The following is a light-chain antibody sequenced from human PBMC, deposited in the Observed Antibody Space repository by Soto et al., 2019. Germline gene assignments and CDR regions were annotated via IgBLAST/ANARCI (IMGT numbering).Light chain of an antibody. CDR2: DAS. V-gene: IGKV1-5*01. CDR1: QSIDNW. J-gene: IGKJ1*01. CDR3: QQYRSFPWT. Sequence: IQMTQSPSNLSASVGDRVTITCRASQSIDNWLAWYQQKPGRAPNLLIYDASNLETGVPSRFSGSASGTEFTLTIGSLKPDDFATYYCQQYRSFPWTFGQGTKVDVK.